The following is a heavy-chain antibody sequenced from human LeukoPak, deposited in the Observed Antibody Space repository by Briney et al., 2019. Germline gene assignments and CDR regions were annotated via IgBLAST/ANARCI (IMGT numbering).Heavy chain of an antibody. V-gene: IGHV4-34*01. J-gene: IGHJ4*02. D-gene: IGHD1-7*01. CDR2: INHSGST. CDR3: AREGERNWNYEDY. CDR1: GGSFSGYY. Sequence: PSETLSLTCAVYGGSFSGYYWSWIRQPPGKGLEWIGEINHSGSTNYNPSLKSRVTISVDTSENQFSLKLSSVTAADTGVYYCAREGERNWNYEDYWGQGTLVTVSS.